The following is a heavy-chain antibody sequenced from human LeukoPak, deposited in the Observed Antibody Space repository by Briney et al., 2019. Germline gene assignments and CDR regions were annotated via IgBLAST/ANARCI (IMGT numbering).Heavy chain of an antibody. CDR2: IIPIFGTA. CDR1: GGTFSSYA. V-gene: IGHV1-69*13. CDR3: ARDFCSTSCNLGY. Sequence: SVKVSCKASGGTFSSYAISWVRQAPGEGLEWMGGIIPIFGTANYAQKFQGRVTITADESTSTAYMELSSLRSEDTAVYYCARDFCSTSCNLGYWGQGTLVTVSS. J-gene: IGHJ4*02. D-gene: IGHD2-2*01.